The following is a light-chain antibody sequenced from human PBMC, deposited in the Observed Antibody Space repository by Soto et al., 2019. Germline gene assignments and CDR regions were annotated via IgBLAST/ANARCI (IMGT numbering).Light chain of an antibody. CDR1: QSVSSN. V-gene: IGKV3-15*01. CDR3: QQRTKWRT. J-gene: IGKJ1*01. Sequence: EIVMRQSPATLSVSPGERATLSCRASQSVSSNLAWYQQKPGQAPRLLIYGASTRATGIPARFSGSGSGTEFTLTISSLQSEDFAVYYCQQRTKWRTFGQGTKVDIK. CDR2: GAS.